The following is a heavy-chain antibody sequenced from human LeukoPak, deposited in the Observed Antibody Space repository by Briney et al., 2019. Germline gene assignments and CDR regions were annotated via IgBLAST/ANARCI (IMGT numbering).Heavy chain of an antibody. D-gene: IGHD2-15*01. CDR1: GFTFTSYA. V-gene: IGHV3-23*01. Sequence: GGSLRLPCAASGFTFTSYAMSWVRQAPGKGLEWVSTISGSAGSTYYADSLKGRFTISRDKSKNTLYLQVNSLRAEDTATYYCAKAAMVAAPFDYWGQGTLVTVSS. J-gene: IGHJ4*02. CDR3: AKAAMVAAPFDY. CDR2: ISGSAGST.